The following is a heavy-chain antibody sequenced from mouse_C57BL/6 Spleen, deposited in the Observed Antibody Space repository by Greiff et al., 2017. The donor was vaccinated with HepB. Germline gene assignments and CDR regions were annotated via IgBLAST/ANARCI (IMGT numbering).Heavy chain of an antibody. D-gene: IGHD1-1*01. Sequence: EVKLMESGAELVKPGASVKLSCTASGFNIKDYYMHWVKQRTEQGLEWIGRIDPEDGETKYAPKFQGKATITADTSSNTAYLQLSSLTSEDTAVYYCARSRDPLSGYFDVWGTGTTVTVSS. CDR1: GFNIKDYY. V-gene: IGHV14-2*01. CDR2: IDPEDGET. CDR3: ARSRDPLSGYFDV. J-gene: IGHJ1*03.